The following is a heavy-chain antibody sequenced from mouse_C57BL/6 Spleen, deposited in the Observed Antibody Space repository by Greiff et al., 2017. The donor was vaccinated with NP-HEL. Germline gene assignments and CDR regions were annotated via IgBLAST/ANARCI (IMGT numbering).Heavy chain of an antibody. CDR1: GYTFTSYW. V-gene: IGHV1-52*01. J-gene: IGHJ3*01. CDR3: ARGSTEPFAY. Sequence: QVQLQQPGAELVRPGSSVKLSCKASGYTFTSYWMHWVKQRPIQGLEWIGNIDPSDSATHYNQKFKDKATLTVDKSSSPAYMQLSSLTSEDSAVYYCARGSTEPFAYWGQGTLVTVSA. D-gene: IGHD1-1*01. CDR2: IDPSDSAT.